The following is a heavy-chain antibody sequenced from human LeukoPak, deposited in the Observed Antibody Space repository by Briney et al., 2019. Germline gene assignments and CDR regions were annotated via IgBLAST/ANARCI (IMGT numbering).Heavy chain of an antibody. Sequence: GESLKISCKGSGSSFTSYWIGWVRQMPGKGLEWMGIIYPGDSDTRYSPSFQGQVTISADKSISTAYLQWSSLKASDTAMYYCARRSGNFQADYNFDYWGQGTLVTVSS. CDR1: GSSFTSYW. CDR3: ARRSGNFQADYNFDY. J-gene: IGHJ4*02. D-gene: IGHD1-26*01. CDR2: IYPGDSDT. V-gene: IGHV5-51*01.